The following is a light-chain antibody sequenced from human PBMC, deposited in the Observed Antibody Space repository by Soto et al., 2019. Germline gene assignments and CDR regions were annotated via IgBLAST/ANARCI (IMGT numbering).Light chain of an antibody. CDR3: QHRSVWPVS. CDR2: DAS. V-gene: IGKV3-11*01. Sequence: EIVLTQSPATLSLSPGERATLSCRASQSVGSYLAWYQQKPGQAPRLLISDASNMATGIPARFSGSGSGTDFTLIISSLEPEDFAVYYCQHRSVWPVSFGQGTRLETK. CDR1: QSVGSY. J-gene: IGKJ5*01.